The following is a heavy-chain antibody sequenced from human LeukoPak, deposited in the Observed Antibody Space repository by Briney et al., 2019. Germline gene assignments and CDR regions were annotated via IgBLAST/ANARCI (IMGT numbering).Heavy chain of an antibody. CDR1: GFTFSSYG. CDR3: ARGRYSTTWATFEAFDI. CDR2: ISYDGSNK. J-gene: IGHJ3*02. V-gene: IGHV3-30*03. D-gene: IGHD6-13*01. Sequence: GGSLRLSCAASGFTFSSYGMHWVRQAPGKGLEWVAVISYDGSNKYYADSVKGRFTISRDISKNTLYLQMNSLRGEDTAVYYCARGRYSTTWATFEAFDIWGQGTMVTVSS.